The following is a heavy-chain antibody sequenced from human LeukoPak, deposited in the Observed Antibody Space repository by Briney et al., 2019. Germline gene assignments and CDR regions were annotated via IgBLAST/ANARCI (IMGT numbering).Heavy chain of an antibody. CDR2: ISYDGSNK. V-gene: IGHV3-30*04. D-gene: IGHD3-10*01. CDR3: ARDPSMVRGVLYYYYMDV. J-gene: IGHJ6*03. CDR1: GFTFSSYA. Sequence: PGGSLRLSCAASGFTFSSYAMHWVRQASGKGLEWVAVISYDGSNKYYADSVKGRFTISRDNSKNTLYLQMNSLRAEDTAVYYCARDPSMVRGVLYYYYMDVWGKGTTVTVSS.